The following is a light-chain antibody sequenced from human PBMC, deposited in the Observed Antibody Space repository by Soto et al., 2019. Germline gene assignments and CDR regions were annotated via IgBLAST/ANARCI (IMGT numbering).Light chain of an antibody. J-gene: IGKJ2*01. CDR3: MHALRTPHT. CDR2: LGS. CDR1: QSLLHSNGYNS. Sequence: DIVMTQSPLSLPVTPGEPASISCRSRQSLLHSNGYNSLDWYLQKPGQSQQLLIYLGSNRASGGPHRLGGSGSGTDFTLTISRVEAEEVVVYCCMHALRTPHTFGQGTKLETK. V-gene: IGKV2-28*01.